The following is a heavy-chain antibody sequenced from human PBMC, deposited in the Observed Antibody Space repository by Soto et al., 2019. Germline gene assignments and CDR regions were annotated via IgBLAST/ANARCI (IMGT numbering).Heavy chain of an antibody. CDR3: ARDRVDTAMVTDRYCSGGSCYDAFDI. D-gene: IGHD2-15*01. Sequence: QVQLVQSGAEVKKPGSSVKVSCKASGGTFSSYAISWVRQAPGQGLEWMGGIIPIFGTANYAQKFQGRVTITADESTSTAYMELRSPRSEDTAVYYCARDRVDTAMVTDRYCSGGSCYDAFDIWGQGTMVTVSS. CDR2: IIPIFGTA. CDR1: GGTFSSYA. V-gene: IGHV1-69*01. J-gene: IGHJ3*02.